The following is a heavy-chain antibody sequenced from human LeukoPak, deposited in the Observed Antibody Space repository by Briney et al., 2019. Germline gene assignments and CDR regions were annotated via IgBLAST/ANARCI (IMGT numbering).Heavy chain of an antibody. V-gene: IGHV4-34*01. CDR3: ARGRTRFDP. Sequence: SETLSLTCTVSGGSISIYYWSWIRQPPGKGLEWIGEINHSGSTNYNPSLKSRVTISVDTSKNQFSLKLSSVTAADTAVYYCARGRTRFDPWGQGTLVTVSS. CDR2: INHSGST. J-gene: IGHJ5*02. CDR1: GGSISIYY.